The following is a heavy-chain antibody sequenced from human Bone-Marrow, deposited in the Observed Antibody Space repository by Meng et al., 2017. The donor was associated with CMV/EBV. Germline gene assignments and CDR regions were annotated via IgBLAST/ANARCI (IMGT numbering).Heavy chain of an antibody. CDR1: GGSFSGYY. D-gene: IGHD6-6*01. CDR2: INHSGST. Sequence: ESLKISCAVYGGSFSGYYWSWIRQPPGKGLEWIGEINHSGSTNYNPSLKSRVTISVDTSKNQFSLKLSSVTAADTAVYYCARGSLRIAARRREGGAFDIWGQGTMVTVSS. J-gene: IGHJ3*02. V-gene: IGHV4-34*01. CDR3: ARGSLRIAARRREGGAFDI.